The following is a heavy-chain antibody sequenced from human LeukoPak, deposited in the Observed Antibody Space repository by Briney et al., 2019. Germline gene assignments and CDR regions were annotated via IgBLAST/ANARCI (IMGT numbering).Heavy chain of an antibody. CDR2: INTYNGNT. V-gene: IGHV1-18*04. J-gene: IGHJ5*02. CDR1: GYTFINYG. CDR3: ARNSPRDIAGRQFLPGVLALLSQCDNCFDP. D-gene: IGHD3-3*02. Sequence: ASAKVSCKASGYTFINYGISWVRQAPGQGLEWMGWINTYNGNTNYAQKFQGRVTMTTDTSTSTAYMELRSLRSDDTAVYYCARNSPRDIAGRQFLPGVLALLSQCDNCFDPWGQGTLVSVSS.